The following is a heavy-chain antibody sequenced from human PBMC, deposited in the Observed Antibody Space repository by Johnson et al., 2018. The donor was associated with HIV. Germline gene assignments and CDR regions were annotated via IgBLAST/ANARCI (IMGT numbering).Heavy chain of an antibody. V-gene: IGHV3-30*02. Sequence: QVQLVESGGGVVQPGGSLRLSCGASGFTFDEYSMSWVRQGPGKGLEWVAFIRYDGSNKYYADSVKGRFTISRDNSKNTLYLQMNSLRAEDTAVYYCAKERGIVVVRDAFDIWGQGTMVTVSS. CDR3: AKERGIVVVRDAFDI. J-gene: IGHJ3*02. D-gene: IGHD3-22*01. CDR1: GFTFDEYS. CDR2: IRYDGSNK.